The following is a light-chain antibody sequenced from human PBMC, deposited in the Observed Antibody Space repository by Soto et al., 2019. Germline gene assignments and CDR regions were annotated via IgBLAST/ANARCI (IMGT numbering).Light chain of an antibody. CDR2: LSS. Sequence: DIVMTQSPLSLPVTPGEPASISCRSSQSLLYSTYNYLGWYVQKPGQSPQLLIYLSSTRASGVPDRFSGSGSGADFTLKISRVEAEDVGVYYCMQALQTPYTFGLGTKLEIK. CDR3: MQALQTPYT. CDR1: QSLLYSTYNY. V-gene: IGKV2-28*01. J-gene: IGKJ2*01.